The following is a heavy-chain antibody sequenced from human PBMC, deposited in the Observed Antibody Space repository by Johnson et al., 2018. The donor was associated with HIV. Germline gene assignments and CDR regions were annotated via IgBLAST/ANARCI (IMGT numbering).Heavy chain of an antibody. V-gene: IGHV3-30*03. CDR1: GIIFSHYG. CDR3: ATSHGSHGAFDI. CDR2: ISYDGIKT. Sequence: MQLVESGGGVVQPGRSLRLSCAVSGIIFSHYGMHWVRQAPGKGLEWVALISYDGIKTYYVDSVKGRFTISRDNSKNTLYLQMNSLRAEDTAVYYCATSHGSHGAFDIWGQGTMVTVSS. D-gene: IGHD1-26*01. J-gene: IGHJ3*02.